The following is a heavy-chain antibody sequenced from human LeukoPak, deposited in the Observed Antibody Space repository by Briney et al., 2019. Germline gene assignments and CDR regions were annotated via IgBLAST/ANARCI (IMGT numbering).Heavy chain of an antibody. V-gene: IGHV1-18*01. D-gene: IGHD3-16*01. J-gene: IGHJ5*02. CDR3: ARDFQGEGFFHSRFDP. Sequence: ASVKVSCKASGYTFTSYGISWVRQAPGQGLEWMGWISAYNGNTNYAQKLQGRVTMTTDTSTSTAYIELRSLRSDDTAVYYCARDFQGEGFFHSRFDPWGQGTLVTVSS. CDR2: ISAYNGNT. CDR1: GYTFTSYG.